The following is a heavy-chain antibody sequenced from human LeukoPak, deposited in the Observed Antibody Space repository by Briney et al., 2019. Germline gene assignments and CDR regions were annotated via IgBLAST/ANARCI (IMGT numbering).Heavy chain of an antibody. CDR2: ISSSSSYI. J-gene: IGHJ4*02. CDR3: ASYYYDSSGYYYFNY. CDR1: GFTFSSYS. Sequence: PGGSLRLSCAASGFTFSSYSMYWVRQAPGKGLEWVSSISSSSSYIYYADSVKGRFTISRDNAKNSLYLQMNSLRAEDTAVYYCASYYYDSSGYYYFNYWGQGTLVTVSS. V-gene: IGHV3-21*01. D-gene: IGHD3-22*01.